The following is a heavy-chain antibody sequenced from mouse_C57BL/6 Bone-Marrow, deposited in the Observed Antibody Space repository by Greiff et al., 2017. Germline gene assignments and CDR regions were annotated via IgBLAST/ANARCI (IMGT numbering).Heavy chain of an antibody. V-gene: IGHV5-17*01. D-gene: IGHD1-1*01. J-gene: IGHJ2*01. Sequence: EVHLVESGGGLVKPGGSLKLSCAASGFTFSDYGMHWVRQAPEKGLEWVAYISSGSSTIYYADTVKGRFTISRDNAKNTLFLQMTSLRSEDTAMYYCARPKYYGSSYVGYYFDYWGQGTTLTVSS. CDR3: ARPKYYGSSYVGYYFDY. CDR2: ISSGSSTI. CDR1: GFTFSDYG.